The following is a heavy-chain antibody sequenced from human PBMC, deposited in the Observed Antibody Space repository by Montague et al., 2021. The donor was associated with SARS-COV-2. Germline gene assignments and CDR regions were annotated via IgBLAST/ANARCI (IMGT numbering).Heavy chain of an antibody. CDR3: ARGPKMGGSGYYYN. D-gene: IGHD3-22*01. CDR1: GDSICSSSYY. V-gene: IGHV4-39*01. CDR2: IYHDGNT. J-gene: IGHJ1*01. Sequence: SETLSLTCTVSGDSICSSSYYCGWIRQTPGKGLESIGSIYHDGNTYYNPSLKTRVSLSIDERKNQFSLKFYSVTVADTAVYSCARGPKMGGSGYYYNWGQGILVTVSS.